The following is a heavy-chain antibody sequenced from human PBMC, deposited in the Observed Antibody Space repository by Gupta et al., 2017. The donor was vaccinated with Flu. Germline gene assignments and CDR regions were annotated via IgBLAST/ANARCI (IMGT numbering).Heavy chain of an antibody. J-gene: IGHJ2*01. V-gene: IGHV4-34*01. D-gene: IGHD3-16*01. CDR2: INHGGSA. CDR1: DWSFSGYY. CDR3: ARGGLGIIMWYFDL. Sequence: QVQVQQWGAGLLKPSETLFLTCAVYDWSFSGYYWSWIRQPPGKGLEWIGEINHGGSANYNPSLKSRVTISVDTSKKEFSLKLSSVTDADTAVYYCARGGLGIIMWYFDLWGRGTPVTVSS.